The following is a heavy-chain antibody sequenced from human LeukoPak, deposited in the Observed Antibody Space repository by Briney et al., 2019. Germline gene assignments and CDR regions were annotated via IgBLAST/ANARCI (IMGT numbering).Heavy chain of an antibody. Sequence: GGSLRLSCAASGFTFSDYYMRWIRQAPGKGLEWVSYISSSGSTIYYADSVKGRFTISRDNAKNSLYLQMNSLRAEDTAVYYCAREREGSSSSDYYYYMDGWGKGTTVTVSS. V-gene: IGHV3-11*01. D-gene: IGHD6-6*01. CDR3: AREREGSSSSDYYYYMDG. CDR1: GFTFSDYY. CDR2: ISSSGSTI. J-gene: IGHJ6*03.